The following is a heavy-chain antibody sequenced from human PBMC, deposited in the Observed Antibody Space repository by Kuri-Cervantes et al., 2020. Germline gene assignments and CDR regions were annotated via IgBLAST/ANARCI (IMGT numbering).Heavy chain of an antibody. Sequence: GESLKISCAASGFTFTNYALHWVRQAPGKGLEWVAVISYDGSNKYYADSVKGRFSISRDNSKNTLSLQMSSLRPEDTAVYYCAKDPSGGSQTDLYWGQGTLVTVSS. D-gene: IGHD1-26*01. V-gene: IGHV3-30-3*01. CDR2: ISYDGSNK. CDR1: GFTFTNYA. J-gene: IGHJ4*02. CDR3: AKDPSGGSQTDLY.